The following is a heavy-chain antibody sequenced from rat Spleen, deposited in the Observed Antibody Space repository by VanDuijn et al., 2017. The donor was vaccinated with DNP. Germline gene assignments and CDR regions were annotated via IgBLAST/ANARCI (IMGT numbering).Heavy chain of an antibody. CDR1: GFTFSDCN. Sequence: EVQLVESGGGLVQPGRSLKLSCATSGFTFSDCNMAWVRQAPKKGLEWVATIIYDGSRTYYRNSVKGRFTISRDNAKSTLYLQMDSLRSEDTATYYCTTGSDWGQGVMVTVSS. CDR2: IIYDGSRT. D-gene: IGHD5-1*01. CDR3: TTGSD. V-gene: IGHV5S10*01. J-gene: IGHJ2*01.